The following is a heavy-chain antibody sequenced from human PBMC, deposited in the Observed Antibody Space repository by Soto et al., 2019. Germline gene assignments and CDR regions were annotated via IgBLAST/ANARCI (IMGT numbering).Heavy chain of an antibody. D-gene: IGHD3-16*01. V-gene: IGHV4-59*01. CDR3: ARAPPGDGEGGVNYYFDY. CDR2: IYYSGST. Sequence: SETLSLTCTVSGGSISSYYWSWIRQPPGKGLEWIGYIYYSGSTNYNPSLKSRVTISVDTSKNQFSLKLSSVTAADTAVYYCARAPPGDGEGGVNYYFDYWGQGTLVTVSS. CDR1: GGSISSYY. J-gene: IGHJ4*02.